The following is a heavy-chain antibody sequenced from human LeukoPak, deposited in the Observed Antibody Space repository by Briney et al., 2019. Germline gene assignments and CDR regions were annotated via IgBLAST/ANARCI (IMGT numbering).Heavy chain of an antibody. CDR2: ITGSGGST. J-gene: IGHJ4*02. D-gene: IGHD3-10*01. V-gene: IGHV3-23*01. CDR3: ARGRSGSGYYFDY. CDR1: GFTFSSYA. Sequence: GGSLRLSCAASGFTFSSYAMNWVRQAPGKGLEWVSTITGSGGSTYYADSVKGRFTISRDNSKNTLYLQMNSLRAEDTAVYYCARGRSGSGYYFDYWGQGTLATVSS.